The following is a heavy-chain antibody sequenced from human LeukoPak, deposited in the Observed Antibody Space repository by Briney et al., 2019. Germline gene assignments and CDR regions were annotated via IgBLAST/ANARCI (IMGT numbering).Heavy chain of an antibody. Sequence: SVKVSCKASGGTFSSYAISWVRQAPGQGLEWMGRIIPILGIANYAQKFQGRVTMTRDTSISTAYMELSRLRSDDTAVYYCARDRYCSGGSCYGGDYWGQGTLVTVSS. V-gene: IGHV1-69*04. D-gene: IGHD2-15*01. CDR1: GGTFSSYA. CDR3: ARDRYCSGGSCYGGDY. J-gene: IGHJ4*02. CDR2: IIPILGIA.